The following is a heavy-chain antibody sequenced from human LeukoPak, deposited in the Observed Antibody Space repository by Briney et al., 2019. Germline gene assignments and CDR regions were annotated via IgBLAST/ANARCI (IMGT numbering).Heavy chain of an antibody. CDR1: GFTFSSYA. V-gene: IGHV3-23*01. CDR2: ISHSGGTT. Sequence: GSLRLSCAASGFTFSSYAMSWVRQAPGKGLEWVSAISHSGGTTYYGDSVKGRFTISRDNSKNTLYLQMNSLRAEDTAVYYCARTGIDILTGYSYYYYYMDVWGKGTTVTISS. D-gene: IGHD3-9*01. CDR3: ARTGIDILTGYSYYYYYMDV. J-gene: IGHJ6*03.